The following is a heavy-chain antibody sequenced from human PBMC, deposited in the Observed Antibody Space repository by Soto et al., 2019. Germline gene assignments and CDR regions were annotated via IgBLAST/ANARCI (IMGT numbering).Heavy chain of an antibody. J-gene: IGHJ4*02. D-gene: IGHD5-12*01. V-gene: IGHV3-7*01. CDR3: ARDRPLIVATDYFDC. CDR2: IKQDGSEK. CDR1: GFTFRRYW. Sequence: GGSLRLSCAVSGFTFRRYWMSWVRQAPGRGLEWVANIKQDGSEKYYVDSVKGRFTISRDNAKNPLYLQMNSLRAEDTAVYYCARDRPLIVATDYFDCWGQGTLVTVSS.